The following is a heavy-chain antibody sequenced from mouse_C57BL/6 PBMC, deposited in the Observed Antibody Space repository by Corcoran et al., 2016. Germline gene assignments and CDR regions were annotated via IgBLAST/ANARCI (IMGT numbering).Heavy chain of an antibody. CDR2: INTYSGVP. V-gene: IGHV9-3*01. CDR1: GYTFTTYG. CDR3: ARNDYYGSSWGHWYFDV. J-gene: IGHJ1*03. Sequence: QIQLVQSGPELKKPGETVKISCKASGYTFTTYGMSWVKQAPGKGLKWMGWINTYSGVPTYADDFKGRFAFSLETSASTAYLQINNLKNEDTATYFGARNDYYGSSWGHWYFDVWGTGTTVTVSS. D-gene: IGHD1-1*01.